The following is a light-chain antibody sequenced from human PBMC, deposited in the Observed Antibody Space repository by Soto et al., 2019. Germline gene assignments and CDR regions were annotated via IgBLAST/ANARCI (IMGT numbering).Light chain of an antibody. CDR2: AAS. CDR3: QQYHSYSPFT. V-gene: IGKV1-27*01. Sequence: DIQMTQSPSSLSASVGDRVTITCRASQDISEYLAWYQQKPGQVPKLLISAASTLQSGVPSRFRGSASGTDFTLTITGLQPDDFATYYCQQYHSYSPFTFGPGTKVDIK. J-gene: IGKJ3*01. CDR1: QDISEY.